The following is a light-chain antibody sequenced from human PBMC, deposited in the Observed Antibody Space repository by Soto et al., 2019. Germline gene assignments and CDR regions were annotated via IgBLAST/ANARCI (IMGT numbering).Light chain of an antibody. CDR1: QSLNIRY. J-gene: IGKJ4*01. CDR3: QQDYNLPLT. Sequence: EIVLTQSPATLYFSPVERATLSFSVSQSLNIRYLSWYQQRPGQAPRLLMYGASTRATGVPARFSGSGSGTDFTLTISSLQPEDFAVYYCQQDYNLPLTFGGGTKVDIK. CDR2: GAS. V-gene: IGKV3D-7*01.